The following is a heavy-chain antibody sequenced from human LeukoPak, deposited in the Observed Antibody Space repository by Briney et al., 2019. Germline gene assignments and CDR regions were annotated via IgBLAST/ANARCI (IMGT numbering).Heavy chain of an antibody. V-gene: IGHV3-30-3*01. D-gene: IGHD3-3*01. CDR2: ISYDGSNK. CDR1: GFTFSSYA. Sequence: PGGSLRLSCAASGFTFSSYAMHWVRQAPGKGLEWVAVISYDGSNKYYADSVKGRFTISRDNSKNTLYLQMNSLRAEDTAVYYCARDLASITSVCDYWGQGTLVTVSS. J-gene: IGHJ4*02. CDR3: ARDLASITSVCDY.